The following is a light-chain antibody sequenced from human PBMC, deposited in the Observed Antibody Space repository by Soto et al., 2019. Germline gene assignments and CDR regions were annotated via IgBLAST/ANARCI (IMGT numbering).Light chain of an antibody. Sequence: SEFTQSQGTLRFSSGESVDLSFRAIQSVSSSYLVWYQQKPGQAPRLLIYGASIRATGIPDRFSGSGSGTDFTLTISRLEPEDFAVYYCQQNGRSPPWTFGQGTKVDIK. J-gene: IGKJ1*01. CDR3: QQNGRSPPWT. CDR1: QSVSSSY. V-gene: IGKV3-20*01. CDR2: GAS.